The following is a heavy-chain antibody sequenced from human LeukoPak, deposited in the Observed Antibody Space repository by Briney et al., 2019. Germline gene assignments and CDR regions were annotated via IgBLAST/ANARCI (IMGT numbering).Heavy chain of an antibody. CDR3: ATDRGVYSYGQEVF. Sequence: SETLSLTCTVSGGSITNNNYYWGWIRQPPGKGLEWIVSIHNGGSTYYNPSLKSRVTISVDTSKNQFSLKLSSVTAADTAVYYCATDRGVYSYGQEVFWGQGTLVSVSS. V-gene: IGHV4-39*07. D-gene: IGHD5-18*01. CDR2: IHNGGST. CDR1: GGSITNNNYY. J-gene: IGHJ4*02.